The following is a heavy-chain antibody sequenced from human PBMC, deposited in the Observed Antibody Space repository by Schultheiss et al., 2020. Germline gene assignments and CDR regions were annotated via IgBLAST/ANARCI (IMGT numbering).Heavy chain of an antibody. D-gene: IGHD2-15*01. J-gene: IGHJ3*02. Sequence: GGSLRLSCAASGFTVSSNYMSWVRQAPGKGLEWVSVIYSGGSTYYADSVKGRFTISRDNSKNTLYLQMNSLRAEDTAVYYCARKVVVAATGFDIWGQGTMVTVSS. CDR2: IYSGGST. CDR3: ARKVVVAATGFDI. CDR1: GFTVSSNY. V-gene: IGHV3-53*01.